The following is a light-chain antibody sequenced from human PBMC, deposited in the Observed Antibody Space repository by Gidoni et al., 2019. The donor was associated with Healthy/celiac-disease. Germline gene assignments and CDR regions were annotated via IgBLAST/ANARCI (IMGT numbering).Light chain of an antibody. V-gene: IGKV4-1*01. CDR3: QQYYSTPRT. CDR1: QSVLYSSNNKNY. CDR2: WAS. J-gene: IGKJ2*01. Sequence: DIVMTQSPDSLAVSLGERATINCKSSQSVLYSSNNKNYLAWYQQKPGQPPKLLIYWASTRESGVPDRFSGSGSGTDFTLTISSLQAEDVAVYYCQQYYSTPRTFGQXTKLEMK.